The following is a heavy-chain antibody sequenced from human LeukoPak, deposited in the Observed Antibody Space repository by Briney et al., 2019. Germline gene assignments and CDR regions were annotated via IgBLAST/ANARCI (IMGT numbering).Heavy chain of an antibody. CDR3: ATVLTLREAFGY. CDR1: GYSLTELS. Sequence: ASVKVSCKVSGYSLTELSMHWVRQAPGEGLGWMAGFDLDDGKPIYIQKFQGRVTMTEDTFTDTAYMELSRLKSEDTAVYYCATVLTLREAFGYWGQGTLVTVSS. CDR2: FDLDDGKP. V-gene: IGHV1-24*01. D-gene: IGHD3-3*01. J-gene: IGHJ4*02.